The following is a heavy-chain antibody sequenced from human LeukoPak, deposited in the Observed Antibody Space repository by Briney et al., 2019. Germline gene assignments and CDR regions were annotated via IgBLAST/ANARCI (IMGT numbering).Heavy chain of an antibody. CDR3: ARRKWELGAWYFDF. D-gene: IGHD1-26*01. V-gene: IGHV4-34*01. Sequence: PSETLSLTCAVYGGSFSGYYWSWIRQPPGKGLEWIGEINHSGSTNYNPSLKSRVTISVDTSKNQFSLKLSSVTAADTAIYYCARRKWELGAWYFDFWGQGTLVTVSS. J-gene: IGHJ4*02. CDR2: INHSGST. CDR1: GGSFSGYY.